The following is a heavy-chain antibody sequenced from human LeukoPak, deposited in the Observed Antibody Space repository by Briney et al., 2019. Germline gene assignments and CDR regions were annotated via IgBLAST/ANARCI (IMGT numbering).Heavy chain of an antibody. CDR1: GYTFSSYD. V-gene: IGHV1-8*01. Sequence: ASVKVSCKASGYTFSSYDINCVRQATGQGLEWMGWMNPNSGNTGYAQKFQGRVTMTRNTSISTAYMELSSLRSEDTAVSYCARGEVEMATKYWGQGTLVTVSS. J-gene: IGHJ4*02. CDR2: MNPNSGNT. CDR3: ARGEVEMATKY. D-gene: IGHD5-24*01.